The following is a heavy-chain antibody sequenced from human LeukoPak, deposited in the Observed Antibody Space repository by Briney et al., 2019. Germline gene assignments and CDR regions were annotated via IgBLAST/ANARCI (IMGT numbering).Heavy chain of an antibody. J-gene: IGHJ6*02. D-gene: IGHD6-19*01. CDR3: AKDAIAVAGYYYYYGMDV. V-gene: IGHV3-23*01. CDR2: ISRSDDNT. CDR1: GFTFISST. Sequence: GGSLRLSCGASGFTFISSTMSWVRQAPGKGLEWVSAISRSDDNTYYADSVKGRFTIFRDSSENILYLYVSSLRAEDTAIYYCAKDAIAVAGYYYYYGMDVWGQGTTVTVSS.